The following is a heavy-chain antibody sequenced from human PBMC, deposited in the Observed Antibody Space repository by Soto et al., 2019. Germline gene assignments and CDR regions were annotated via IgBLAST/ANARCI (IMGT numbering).Heavy chain of an antibody. Sequence: ASVKVSCKASGYTFNSYSMHWVRQAHEQGLEWMGIINPSGGSTSYAQKFQGRVTMTRDTSTSIVYMELSRLRSDDTAVYYCARDLYCSGGSCYSGYYYYGMDVWGQGTTVTVSS. CDR1: GYTFNSYS. J-gene: IGHJ6*02. D-gene: IGHD2-15*01. CDR2: INPSGGST. V-gene: IGHV1-46*02. CDR3: ARDLYCSGGSCYSGYYYYGMDV.